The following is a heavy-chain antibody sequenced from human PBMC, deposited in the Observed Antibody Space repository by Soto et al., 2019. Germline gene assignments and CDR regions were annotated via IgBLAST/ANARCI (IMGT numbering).Heavy chain of an antibody. CDR1: GFTFSSYA. V-gene: IGHV3-30-3*01. Sequence: TGGSLRLSCAASGFTFSSYAMHWVRQAPGKGLEWVAVISYDGSNKYYADSVKGRFTISRDNSKNTLYLQMNSLRAEDTAVYYCAREGGDPRLYYYYGMDVWGQGTTVTVSS. D-gene: IGHD2-21*02. CDR3: AREGGDPRLYYYYGMDV. CDR2: ISYDGSNK. J-gene: IGHJ6*02.